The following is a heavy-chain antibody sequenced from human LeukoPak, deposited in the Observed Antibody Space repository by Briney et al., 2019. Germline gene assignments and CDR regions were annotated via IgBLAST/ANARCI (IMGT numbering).Heavy chain of an antibody. CDR1: GGSFSGHY. D-gene: IGHD3-10*01. CDR2: INHSGST. CDR3: ARFRGKKPYDY. Sequence: SETLSLTCAVYGGSFSGHYWSWIRQPPGKGLEWIGEINHSGSTNYNPSLKSRVTISVDTSKNQFSLKLSSVTAADTAVYYCARFRGKKPYDYWGRGTLVTVSS. V-gene: IGHV4-34*01. J-gene: IGHJ4*02.